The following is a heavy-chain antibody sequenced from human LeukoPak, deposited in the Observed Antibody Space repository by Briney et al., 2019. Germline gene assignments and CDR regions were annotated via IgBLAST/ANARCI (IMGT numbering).Heavy chain of an antibody. Sequence: SETLSLTCAVYGGSFSGYYWSWIRQPPGKGLEWIGEINHSGSTNYNPSLKSRVTISVDTSKNQFSLKLSSVTAADTAVYYCARVGPSSGPPLYYFDYWGRGTLVTVSS. CDR2: INHSGST. D-gene: IGHD3-22*01. CDR1: GGSFSGYY. V-gene: IGHV4-34*01. CDR3: ARVGPSSGPPLYYFDY. J-gene: IGHJ4*02.